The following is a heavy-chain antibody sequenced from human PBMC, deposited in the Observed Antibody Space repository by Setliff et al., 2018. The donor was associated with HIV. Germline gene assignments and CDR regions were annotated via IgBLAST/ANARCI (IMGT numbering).Heavy chain of an antibody. D-gene: IGHD6-19*01. CDR3: ATVSHTNVAAHDAFDI. J-gene: IGHJ3*02. CDR1: GYTLTELS. CDR2: FDPADGNT. V-gene: IGHV1-24*01. Sequence: ASVKVSCKVSGYTLTELSRHWVRQAPGKGLEWMGGFDPADGNTIYAQKFQGRVTMTADTSTDTAYMELSSLRSEDTAVYYCATVSHTNVAAHDAFDIWGQGTMGTVSS.